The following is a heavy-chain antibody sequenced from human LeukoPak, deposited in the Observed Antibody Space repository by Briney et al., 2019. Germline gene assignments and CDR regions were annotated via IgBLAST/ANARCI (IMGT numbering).Heavy chain of an antibody. J-gene: IGHJ4*02. V-gene: IGHV3-30*01. CDR2: ISYDGSHQ. Sequence: GGSLRLSCAASGFTFSHYAMHWVRQAPGKGLEWVAVISYDGSHQYSADSVKGRLTISRDNSRHTLYLQMNSLRPEDTAVYYCARARNGTLKYWGQGTLATVSS. CDR1: GFTFSHYA. CDR3: ARARNGTLKY. D-gene: IGHD1-26*01.